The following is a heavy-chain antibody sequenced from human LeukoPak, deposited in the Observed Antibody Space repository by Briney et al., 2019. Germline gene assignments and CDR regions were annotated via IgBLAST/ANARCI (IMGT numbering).Heavy chain of an antibody. Sequence: PSETLSLTCTVSGSGYSISGGFYWGWIRRPPGKGLEWIGSIYHSGSTYYNPSLKLRATISVDTSKNQFSLKLKFVTAADTAVYYCAGQFDSSGSYFYWGQGTLVTVSS. CDR1: GSGYSISGGFY. J-gene: IGHJ4*02. D-gene: IGHD3-22*01. CDR3: AGQFDSSGSYFY. CDR2: IYHSGST. V-gene: IGHV4-38-2*02.